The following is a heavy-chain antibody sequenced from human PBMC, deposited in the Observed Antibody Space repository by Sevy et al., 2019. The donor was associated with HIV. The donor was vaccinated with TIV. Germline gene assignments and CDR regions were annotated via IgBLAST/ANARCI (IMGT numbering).Heavy chain of an antibody. V-gene: IGHV3-49*03. CDR2: IRSKAYGGTT. CDR3: TRDSQGVYSGYDTFDY. J-gene: IGHJ4*02. CDR1: GFTFGGYA. D-gene: IGHD5-12*01. Sequence: GGSLRLSCTASGFTFGGYAMSWFRQAPGKGLEWVGFIRSKAYGGTTEYAASVKGRFTISRDDSKSIAYLQMNSLKTEDTAVYYCTRDSQGVYSGYDTFDYWGQGTLVTVSS.